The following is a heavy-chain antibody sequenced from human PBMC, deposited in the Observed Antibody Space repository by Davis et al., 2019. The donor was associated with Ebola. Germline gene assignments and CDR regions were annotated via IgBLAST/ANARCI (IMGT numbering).Heavy chain of an antibody. CDR1: GYTFTGYY. D-gene: IGHD1-7*01. Sequence: ASVKVSCKASGYTFTGYYMHWVRQAPGQGLEWMGWVNPNSGGTNYAQKFQGRVTMTRDTSISTAYMELSRLRSEDTAVYYCARDTELRGTGDAFDIWGQGTMVTVSS. CDR2: VNPNSGGT. V-gene: IGHV1-2*02. CDR3: ARDTELRGTGDAFDI. J-gene: IGHJ3*02.